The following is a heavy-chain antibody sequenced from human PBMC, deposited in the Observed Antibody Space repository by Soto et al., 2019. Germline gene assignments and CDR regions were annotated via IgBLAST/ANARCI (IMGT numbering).Heavy chain of an antibody. CDR2: INAGNGNT. V-gene: IGHV1-3*05. CDR1: GYTFTSYA. D-gene: IGHD6-19*01. Sequence: QVQLVQSGAEEKKPGASVKVSCKASGYTFTSYAMHWVRQAPGQRLEWMGWINAGNGNTKYSQKFQGRVTLTRDTSASTAYMELSSLRSEDTAVYYCSRVKGLGGWTPFGYWGQGTLVTVSS. J-gene: IGHJ4*02. CDR3: SRVKGLGGWTPFGY.